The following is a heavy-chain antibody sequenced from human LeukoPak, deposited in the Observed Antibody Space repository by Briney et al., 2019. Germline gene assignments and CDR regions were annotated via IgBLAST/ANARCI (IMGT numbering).Heavy chain of an antibody. CDR3: LRMKNCASYYDS. CDR1: GFLFSTYW. V-gene: IGHV3-74*03. Sequence: PGGSLRLSCTASGFLFSTYWMHWVRPAPRKGLVWVSRVNPDGSLTSFADSVKGRFSISRDNAKNTVYLQMNSLRVKDTAVYFCLRMKNCASYYDSGGQGTLVTVSS. CDR2: VNPDGSLT. J-gene: IGHJ4*02. D-gene: IGHD3-22*01.